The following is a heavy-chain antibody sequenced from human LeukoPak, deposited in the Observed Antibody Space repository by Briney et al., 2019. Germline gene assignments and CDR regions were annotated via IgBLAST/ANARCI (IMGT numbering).Heavy chain of an antibody. CDR1: GGSISSGGYY. CDR2: IYYSGST. V-gene: IGHV4-31*03. CDR3: ARYSSGWYSRIDY. Sequence: SETLSLTCTVSGGSISSGGYYWSWIRQPPGKGLEWIGYIYYSGSTYYNPSLKSRVTISVDTSKNQFSLKLSSVTAADTAVYYCARYSSGWYSRIDYWGQGTLVTVSS. D-gene: IGHD6-19*01. J-gene: IGHJ4*02.